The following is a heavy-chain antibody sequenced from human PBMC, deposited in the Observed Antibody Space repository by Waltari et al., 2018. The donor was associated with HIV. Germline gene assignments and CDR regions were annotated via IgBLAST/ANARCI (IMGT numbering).Heavy chain of an antibody. Sequence: QAQLVESGGGVVQPGGSVRLSCAASGFNFRYSCIHWVRQTPGKGLEWAAVISDDGHKTFYADSVRGRFTISRDNSNNKLSLQMNSLRPEDAGIYYCVKDGPPVEKSDYFELWGQGTLVTVSS. CDR2: ISDDGHKT. CDR1: GFNFRYSC. D-gene: IGHD3-9*01. J-gene: IGHJ4*02. V-gene: IGHV3-30*18. CDR3: VKDGPPVEKSDYFEL.